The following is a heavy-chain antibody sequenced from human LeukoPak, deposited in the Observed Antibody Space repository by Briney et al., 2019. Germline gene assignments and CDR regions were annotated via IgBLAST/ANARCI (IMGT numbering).Heavy chain of an antibody. D-gene: IGHD2-8*02. V-gene: IGHV1-2*02. J-gene: IGHJ5*02. CDR3: GRGRWSATGSPQFDH. Sequence: ASVKVSCKASGYTFTGYYMHWVRQAPGQGLEWMGWINPNSGGTNYAQKFQGRVTMTRDTSISTAYMELSSLRSDDTAVYYCGRGRWSATGSPQFDHWGQATLVTVSS. CDR2: INPNSGGT. CDR1: GYTFTGYY.